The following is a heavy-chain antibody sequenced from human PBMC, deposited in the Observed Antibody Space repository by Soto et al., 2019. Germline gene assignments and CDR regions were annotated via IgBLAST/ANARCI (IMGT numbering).Heavy chain of an antibody. CDR2: INHSGST. CDR1: GGSFSGYY. V-gene: IGHV4-34*01. Sequence: SETLSLTCAVYGGSFSGYYWSWIRQPPGKGLEWIGEINHSGSTNYNPSLKSRVTISVDTSKNQFSLKLSFVTAADTAVYYCARGSDWAIWFDPWGQGTLVTVSS. CDR3: ARGSDWAIWFDP. D-gene: IGHD3-9*01. J-gene: IGHJ5*02.